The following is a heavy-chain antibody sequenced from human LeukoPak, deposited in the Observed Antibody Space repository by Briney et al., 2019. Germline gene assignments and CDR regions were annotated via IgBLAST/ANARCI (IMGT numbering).Heavy chain of an antibody. D-gene: IGHD3-22*01. J-gene: IGHJ3*02. CDR1: GYSISSGYY. CDR2: IYHSGNT. CDR3: ARDGSGWDDSSTYYFNDAFDI. V-gene: IGHV4-38-2*02. Sequence: SETLSLTCTVSGYSISSGYYWGWIRQPPGKGLEWIGGIYHSGNTYYNPSLKSRVTISVETSKNRFSLRLSSVTAADTAVYYCARDGSGWDDSSTYYFNDAFDIWGQGTRVTVSS.